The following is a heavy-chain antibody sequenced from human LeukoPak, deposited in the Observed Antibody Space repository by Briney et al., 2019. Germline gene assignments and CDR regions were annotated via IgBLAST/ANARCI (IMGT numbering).Heavy chain of an antibody. V-gene: IGHV4-59*01. J-gene: IGHJ4*02. CDR1: GGSISGYY. Sequence: PSETLSLTCTVSGGSISGYYWSWIRRPPGKGLEWIGHIYYSGSADYNASLKSRATMFVDTSKNEFSLTLRSVTAADTAVYYCARAGDSSGYSVLDSWGQGTLVTVSS. CDR2: IYYSGSA. CDR3: ARAGDSSGYSVLDS. D-gene: IGHD3-22*01.